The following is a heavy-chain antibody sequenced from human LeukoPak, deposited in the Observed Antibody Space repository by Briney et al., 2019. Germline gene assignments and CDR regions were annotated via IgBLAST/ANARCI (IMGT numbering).Heavy chain of an antibody. CDR2: MNPKSGNT. V-gene: IGHV1-8*03. D-gene: IGHD6-19*01. CDR1: GGTFSSYA. J-gene: IGHJ6*03. Sequence: ASVKVSCKASGGTFSSYAINWVRQVTGQGLEWMGWMNPKSGNTGYAQKFQGRVTITRNTSISTAYMEVSSLRYEDTAVYYCARRAVDNSYYYYMDVWGKGTTVTVSS. CDR3: ARRAVDNSYYYYMDV.